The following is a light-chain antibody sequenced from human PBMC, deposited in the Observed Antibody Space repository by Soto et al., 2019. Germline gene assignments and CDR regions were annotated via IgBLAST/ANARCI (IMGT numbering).Light chain of an antibody. V-gene: IGKV2-24*01. CDR3: MQATQSYT. J-gene: IGKJ2*01. CDR2: KIS. CDR1: QSLVHSDGNTY. Sequence: DIVMTQTPLSLPVTLGQPASISCRSSQSLVHSDGNTYFNWLQQRPGQPPRLLIYKISNRFPGVQDRFSGSGVGADFTLKISRVEAEDVRVYFCMQATQSYTFGQGTKLEIK.